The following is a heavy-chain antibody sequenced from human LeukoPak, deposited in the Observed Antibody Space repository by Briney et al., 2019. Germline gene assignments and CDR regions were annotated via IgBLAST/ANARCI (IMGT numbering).Heavy chain of an antibody. CDR3: ARGGCSGGSCYPPGY. Sequence: SETLSLTCAVYGGSFSGYYWSWIRQPPGKGLEWIGEINHSGSTNYNPSLKSRVTISVDTSKNQFSLKLSSVTAADTAVYYCARGGCSGGSCYPPGYWGQGTLVTVSS. D-gene: IGHD2-15*01. J-gene: IGHJ4*02. CDR2: INHSGST. CDR1: GGSFSGYY. V-gene: IGHV4-34*01.